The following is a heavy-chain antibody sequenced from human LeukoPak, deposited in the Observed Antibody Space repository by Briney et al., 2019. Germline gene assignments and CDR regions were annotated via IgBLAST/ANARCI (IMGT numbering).Heavy chain of an antibody. CDR3: AAVGATTFWYFDL. V-gene: IGHV1-58*02. CDR2: IVVGNGNT. J-gene: IGHJ2*01. D-gene: IGHD1-26*01. CDR1: GFTFTNSA. Sequence: SVKVSCKASGFTFTNSAMQWVPQARGQRLEWIGWIVVGNGNTNYAQKFQERVTITRDMSTSTAYMELSSLRSEDTAVYYCAAVGATTFWYFDLWGRGTLVTVSS.